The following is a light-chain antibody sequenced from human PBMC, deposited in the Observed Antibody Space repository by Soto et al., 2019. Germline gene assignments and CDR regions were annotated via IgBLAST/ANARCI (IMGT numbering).Light chain of an antibody. J-gene: IGKJ2*01. V-gene: IGKV3D-20*01. CDR1: QTVVGSS. Sequence: EIVLTQSPATLSLSPGERATLSCGATQTVVGSSIAWYQQRPGLAPRLVLRDASNRATRIPEMFSGIGSGAEFTLTISSLEAEDFAVYYCQQYGTSPYTFGQGTKLVIK. CDR2: DAS. CDR3: QQYGTSPYT.